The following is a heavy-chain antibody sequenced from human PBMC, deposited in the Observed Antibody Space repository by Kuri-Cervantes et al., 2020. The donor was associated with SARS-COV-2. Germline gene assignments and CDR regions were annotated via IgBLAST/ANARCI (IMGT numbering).Heavy chain of an antibody. CDR2: ISYDGGNK. CDR3: ARPRSGYYFEAFDI. J-gene: IGHJ3*02. V-gene: IGHV3-30-3*01. CDR1: GFTFSSYA. Sequence: GGSLRLSCAASGFTFSSYAMHWVRQAPGKGLEWVAVISYDGGNKYYADSVKGRFTISRDNSKNTLYLQMNSLRAEDTAVYYCARPRSGYYFEAFDIWGQGTMVTVSS. D-gene: IGHD3-3*01.